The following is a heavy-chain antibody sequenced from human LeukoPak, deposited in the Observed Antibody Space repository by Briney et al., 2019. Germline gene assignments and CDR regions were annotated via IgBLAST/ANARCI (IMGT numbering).Heavy chain of an antibody. CDR2: ISSSSSAI. Sequence: EGSLRLSCAASGFTFSSYSMNWVRQAPGKGLEWVSYISSSSSAIYYADSVKGRFTVSRDNAKNSLYLQMNSLRAEDTAVYYCARGYCSSTSCSHDYWGQGTLVTVSS. CDR3: ARGYCSSTSCSHDY. CDR1: GFTFSSYS. D-gene: IGHD2-2*01. J-gene: IGHJ4*02. V-gene: IGHV3-48*04.